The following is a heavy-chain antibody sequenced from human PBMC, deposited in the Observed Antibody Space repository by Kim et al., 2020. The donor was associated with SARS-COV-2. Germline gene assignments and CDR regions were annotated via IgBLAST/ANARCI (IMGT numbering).Heavy chain of an antibody. J-gene: IGHJ6*02. CDR2: FDPEDGET. CDR3: ATAPAVAGTPDNYYYYYGMDV. Sequence: ASVKVSCKVSGYTLTELSMHWVRQAPGKGLEWMGGFDPEDGETIYAQKFQGRVTMTEDTSTDTAYMELSSLRSEDTAVYYCATAPAVAGTPDNYYYYYGMDVWGQGTTVTVSS. D-gene: IGHD6-19*01. V-gene: IGHV1-24*01. CDR1: GYTLTELS.